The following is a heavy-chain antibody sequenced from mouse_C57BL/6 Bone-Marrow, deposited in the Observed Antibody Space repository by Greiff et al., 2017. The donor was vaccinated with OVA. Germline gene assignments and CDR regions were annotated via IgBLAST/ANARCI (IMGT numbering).Heavy chain of an antibody. V-gene: IGHV14-3*01. Sequence: EVKLVESVAELVRPGASVKLSCTASGFNINNTYMHWVKQRPEQGLEWIGRIDPANGNTKYAPKFQGKATITADTSSNTAYLQLSSLTSEDTAIYYCARGDGYFDVWGTGTTVTVSS. CDR3: ARGDGYFDV. J-gene: IGHJ1*03. CDR1: GFNINNTY. D-gene: IGHD3-3*01. CDR2: IDPANGNT.